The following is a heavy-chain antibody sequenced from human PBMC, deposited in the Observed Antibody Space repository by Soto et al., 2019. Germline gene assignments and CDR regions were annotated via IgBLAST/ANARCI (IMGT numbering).Heavy chain of an antibody. CDR1: GGSISSGGYY. D-gene: IGHD2-21*01. V-gene: IGHV4-31*03. Sequence: QGQLQASGPGLVKPSQTLSLTCTVSGGSISSGGYYWSWIRQHPGKGLEWIGYTYYSDSTYSKPSLKSRVTITVDTSKNQFSLNLSSVTAADTAVYYCARSIHCWGQGTLVTVSS. CDR2: TYYSDST. CDR3: ARSIHC. J-gene: IGHJ4*02.